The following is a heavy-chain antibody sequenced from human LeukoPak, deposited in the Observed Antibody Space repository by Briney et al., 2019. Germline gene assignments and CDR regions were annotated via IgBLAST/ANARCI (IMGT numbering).Heavy chain of an antibody. CDR1: GYTFTSYD. V-gene: IGHV1-2*02. CDR3: AREWVLVGYSYAIDY. D-gene: IGHD5-18*01. CDR2: INPNSGGT. Sequence: ASVKVSCKASGYTFTSYDINWVRQATGQGLEWMGWINPNSGGTNYAQKFQGRVTMTRDTSISTAYMELSRLRSDDTAVYYCAREWVLVGYSYAIDYWGQGTLVTVSS. J-gene: IGHJ4*02.